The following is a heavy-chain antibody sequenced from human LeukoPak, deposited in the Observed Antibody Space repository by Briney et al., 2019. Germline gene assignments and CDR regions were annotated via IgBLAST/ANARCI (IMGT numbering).Heavy chain of an antibody. CDR1: GYTLTGHY. CDR2: INPNSGGT. V-gene: IGHV1-2*02. CDR3: ARTTNNFNYYEIDY. Sequence: ASVKVSCKASGYTLTGHYMHWVRQAPGQGLEWMGWINPNSGGTNYAQKFQGRVTMTRDTSISTAYMELSRLRSDDTAVYYCARTTNNFNYYEIDYWGQGTLVTVSS. D-gene: IGHD3-22*01. J-gene: IGHJ4*02.